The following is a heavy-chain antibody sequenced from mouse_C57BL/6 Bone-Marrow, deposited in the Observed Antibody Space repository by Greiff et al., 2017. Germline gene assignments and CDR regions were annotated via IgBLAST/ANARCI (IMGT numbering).Heavy chain of an antibody. CDR2: IKSDGGST. CDR3: ARHHWDVWFAY. D-gene: IGHD4-1*01. V-gene: IGHV5-2*01. J-gene: IGHJ3*01. Sequence: DVKLVESGGGLVQPGESLKLSCESNEYEFPSHDMSWVRKTPGKRLELVAAIKSDGGSTYYPDTMERRFIISRDNTKKTLYLQMSSLRSEDTALYYCARHHWDVWFAYWGQGTLVTVSA. CDR1: EYEFPSHD.